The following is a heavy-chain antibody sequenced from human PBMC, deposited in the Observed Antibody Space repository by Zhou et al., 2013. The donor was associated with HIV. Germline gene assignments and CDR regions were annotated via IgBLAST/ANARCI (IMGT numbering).Heavy chain of an antibody. CDR3: ASGTSVHYFDY. V-gene: IGHV1-69*04. J-gene: IGHJ4*02. CDR1: GGTFSSYA. CDR2: IIPILGIA. Sequence: QAQLVQSGAEVRKPGSSVKVSCKASGGTFSSYAISWVRQAPGQGLEWMGRIIPILGIANYAQKFQGRVTITADKSTSTAYMELSSLRSEDTAVYYCASGTSVHYFDYWGQGTLVTVSS. D-gene: IGHD1-1*01.